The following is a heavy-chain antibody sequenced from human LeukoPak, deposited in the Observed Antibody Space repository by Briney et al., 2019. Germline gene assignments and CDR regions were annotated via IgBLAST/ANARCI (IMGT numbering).Heavy chain of an antibody. CDR1: GGSFSGYY. Sequence: PSETLSLTCAVYGGSFSGYYWSWIRQPPGKGLEWIGEINHSGSTNYNPSLKSRVTISVDTSKNQFSLKLSSATAADTAVYYCARGLRYFDWLSGSLGMDVWGQGTTVTVSS. V-gene: IGHV4-34*01. CDR2: INHSGST. J-gene: IGHJ6*02. CDR3: ARGLRYFDWLSGSLGMDV. D-gene: IGHD3-9*01.